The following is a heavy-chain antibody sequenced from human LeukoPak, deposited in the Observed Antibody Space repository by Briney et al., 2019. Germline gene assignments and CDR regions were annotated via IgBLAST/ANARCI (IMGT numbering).Heavy chain of an antibody. V-gene: IGHV4-31*03. Sequence: SETLSLTCTVSGGSISSGGYYWSWIRQDPGKGLEWIGYIYYSGSTYYNPSLKSRVTISVDTSKNQFSLKLSSVTAADTAVYYCATIPPNYYYDSSGSRYFDLWGRGTLVTVSS. CDR1: GGSISSGGYY. J-gene: IGHJ2*01. CDR2: IYYSGST. CDR3: ATIPPNYYYDSSGSRYFDL. D-gene: IGHD3-22*01.